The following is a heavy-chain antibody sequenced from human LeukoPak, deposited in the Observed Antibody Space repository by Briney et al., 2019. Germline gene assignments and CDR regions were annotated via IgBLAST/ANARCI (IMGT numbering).Heavy chain of an antibody. CDR1: GFTFSSYA. CDR2: ISGSGGST. Sequence: PGGSLRLSCAASGFTFSSYAMSWVRQAPGKGLEWVSAISGSGGSTYYADSVKGRFTISGDNSKNTLYLQMNSLRAEDTAVYYCAKNGLLWFGEHYWGQGTLVTVSS. J-gene: IGHJ4*02. D-gene: IGHD3-10*01. V-gene: IGHV3-23*01. CDR3: AKNGLLWFGEHY.